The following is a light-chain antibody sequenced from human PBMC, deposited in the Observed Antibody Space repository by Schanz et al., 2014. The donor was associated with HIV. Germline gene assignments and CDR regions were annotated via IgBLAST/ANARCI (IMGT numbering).Light chain of an antibody. J-gene: IGKJ2*01. CDR3: QQYAALPQT. V-gene: IGKV3-15*01. CDR1: QKVNSD. Sequence: EIVMTQSPATLSVSPGERATLSCRASQKVNSDLAWYQQKPGQAPRLLIYGASTRATGVPARFSGSGSGTDFTLTITRLEPEDFAVYYRQQYAALPQTFGQGTKLEI. CDR2: GAS.